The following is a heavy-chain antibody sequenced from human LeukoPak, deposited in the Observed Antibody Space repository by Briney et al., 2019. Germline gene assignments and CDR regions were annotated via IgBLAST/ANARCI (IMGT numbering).Heavy chain of an antibody. J-gene: IGHJ4*02. CDR1: GFTFSTYA. CDR3: ARDGGYCSSISCHFDY. Sequence: GGSLRLSCAASGFTFSTYAMHWVRQAPGKGQEYVSAISSNGGNTYYEDSVKGRFTISRDNSKNTLYLQMGSLRAEDMAVYYCARDGGYCSSISCHFDYWGQGTLVTVSS. V-gene: IGHV3-64*02. CDR2: ISSNGGNT. D-gene: IGHD2-2*01.